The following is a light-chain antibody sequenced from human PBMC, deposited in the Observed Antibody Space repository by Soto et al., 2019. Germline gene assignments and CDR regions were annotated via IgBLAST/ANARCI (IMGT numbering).Light chain of an antibody. V-gene: IGLV2-11*01. CDR3: YSYAGSYTLV. J-gene: IGLJ2*01. CDR2: DVS. CDR1: SSDVGGYNY. Sequence: QSVLTQPRSVSGSPGQSVTISCTGTSSDVGGYNYVSWYQQHPGKAPKLMIYDVSKRPSGVPDRFSGSKSGNTASLTITEFQAEDEADYYCYSYAGSYTLVFGGGTKVTVL.